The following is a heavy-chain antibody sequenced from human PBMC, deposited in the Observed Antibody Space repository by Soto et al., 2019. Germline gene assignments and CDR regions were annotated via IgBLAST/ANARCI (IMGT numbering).Heavy chain of an antibody. V-gene: IGHV4-31*03. CDR1: GGSISSGGYC. Sequence: SETLALTCTVSGGSISSGGYCWSWIRQHPGKGLEWIGYIYYSGSTYYNPSLKSRVTISVDTSKNQFSLKLSSVTAADTAVYYCAREGYCSSTSCQYYFDYWGQGTLVTVSS. CDR2: IYYSGST. CDR3: AREGYCSSTSCQYYFDY. J-gene: IGHJ4*02. D-gene: IGHD2-2*01.